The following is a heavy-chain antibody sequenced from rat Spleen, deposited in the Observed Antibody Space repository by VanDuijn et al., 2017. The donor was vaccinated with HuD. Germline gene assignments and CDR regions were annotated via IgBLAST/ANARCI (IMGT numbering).Heavy chain of an antibody. CDR2: LWRGGST. V-gene: IGHV2S63*01. Sequence: VQLKESGPGLVQPSQTLSLTCTGSGFSVSDYSVHWIRQPPGKGLEWMGVLWRGGSTTYNSTLKSRMGISRDTSKSQVFLKLNSLQTEDTAIYYCTRSRGYPGIAFDYWGQGVMVTVSS. CDR3: TRSRGYPGIAFDY. J-gene: IGHJ2*01. CDR1: GFSVSDYS. D-gene: IGHD1-4*01.